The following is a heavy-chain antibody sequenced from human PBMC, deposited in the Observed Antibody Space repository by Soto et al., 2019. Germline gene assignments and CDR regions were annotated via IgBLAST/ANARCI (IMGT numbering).Heavy chain of an antibody. Sequence: PXGSLRLSCAASVFTFSSYEMNCVRHSPGKWLEWVSYISSSGSTIYYADSVKGRFTISRDNAKNSLYLQMNSLRAEDTAVYYCARDAWEQQMVLVDYYGMDVWGQGTTVTLSS. CDR2: ISSSGSTI. CDR1: VFTFSSYE. J-gene: IGHJ6*02. V-gene: IGHV3-48*03. CDR3: ARDAWEQQMVLVDYYGMDV. D-gene: IGHD6-13*01.